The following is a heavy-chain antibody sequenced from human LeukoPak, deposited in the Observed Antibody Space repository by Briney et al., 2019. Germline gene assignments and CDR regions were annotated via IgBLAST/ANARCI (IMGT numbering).Heavy chain of an antibody. V-gene: IGHV3-30*01. CDR1: GSTFSSYS. D-gene: IGHD3-10*01. CDR3: ARDSTYYYASGSSGPHYFDS. Sequence: GGSLRLSCAASGSTFSSYSMHWVRQAPAKGLEWLAVISYDGNYIYYADSVKGRFTISRDNSKNTLYLQMNSLRAADAAVYYCARDSTYYYASGSSGPHYFDSWGQGTLVTVSS. J-gene: IGHJ4*02. CDR2: ISYDGNYI.